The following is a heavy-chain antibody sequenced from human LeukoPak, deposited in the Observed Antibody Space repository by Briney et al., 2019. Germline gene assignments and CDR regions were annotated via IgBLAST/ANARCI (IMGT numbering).Heavy chain of an antibody. V-gene: IGHV4-30-4*08. D-gene: IGHD3-9*01. CDR1: GGSISSGDYY. CDR2: IYYSGST. Sequence: PSETLSLTCTVSGGSISSGDYYWSWIRQPPGKGLEWIGYIYYSGSTYYNPSLKSRVTISVDTSKNQFSLKLSSVTAADTAVYYCARYYDILTGTQPASWFDPWGQGTLVTVSS. CDR3: ARYYDILTGTQPASWFDP. J-gene: IGHJ5*02.